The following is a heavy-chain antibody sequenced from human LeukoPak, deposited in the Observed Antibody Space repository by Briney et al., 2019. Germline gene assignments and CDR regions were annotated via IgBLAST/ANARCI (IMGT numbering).Heavy chain of an antibody. CDR1: GGSFSGYY. J-gene: IGHJ6*02. D-gene: IGHD2-2*01. V-gene: IGHV4-34*01. Sequence: SETLSLTCAVYGGSFSGYYWSWIRQPPGKGLEWIGEINHSGSTNYNPSLKSRVTISVDTSKNQFSLKLSSVTAADTAVYYCAGREASDCSSTSCYQYYYYGMGVWGQGTTVTVSS. CDR3: AGREASDCSSTSCYQYYYYGMGV. CDR2: INHSGST.